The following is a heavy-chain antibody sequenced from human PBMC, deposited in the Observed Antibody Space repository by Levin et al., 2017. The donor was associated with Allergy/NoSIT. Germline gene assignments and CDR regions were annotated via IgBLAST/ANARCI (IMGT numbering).Heavy chain of an antibody. Sequence: ASVKVSCEYSFIGYYFHWVRLAPGQGPEWMGWINPNNGATRLGQKFQGRVTMTRDTSVSTAYLELRGLTSDDTAVYYCARGLSYYSDSSGYSTFDIWGQGILVTVSS. CDR3: ARGLSYYSDSSGYSTFDI. CDR1: EYSFIGYY. V-gene: IGHV1-2*02. CDR2: INPNNGAT. J-gene: IGHJ3*02. D-gene: IGHD3-22*01.